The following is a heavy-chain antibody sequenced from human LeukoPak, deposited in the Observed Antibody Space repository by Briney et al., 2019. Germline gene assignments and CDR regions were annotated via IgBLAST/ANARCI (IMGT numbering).Heavy chain of an antibody. D-gene: IGHD3-9*01. J-gene: IGHJ6*02. V-gene: IGHV1-69*04. CDR1: GGTFSSYA. CDR2: IIPILGIA. Sequence: SVKVSCKASGGTFSSYAISWVRQAPGQGLEWMGRIIPILGIANYAQKFQGRVTITADKSTSTAYMELSSLRSEDTAVYYCARIILTGYPHPRYYGMDVWGQGTTVTVSS. CDR3: ARIILTGYPHPRYYGMDV.